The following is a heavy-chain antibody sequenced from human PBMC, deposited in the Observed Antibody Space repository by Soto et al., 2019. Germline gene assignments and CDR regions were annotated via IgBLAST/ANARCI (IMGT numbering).Heavy chain of an antibody. V-gene: IGHV5-10-1*01. CDR2: IDPSDSYT. CDR3: ARQTGLWDPDFLY. CDR1: GYSFTSYW. Sequence: GESLKISCKGSGYSFTSYWISWVRQMPGKGLEWMGRIDPSDSYTNYSPSFQGHVTISADKSISTAYLQWSSLKASDTAMYYWARQTGLWDPDFLYWGQGTLVTVYS. J-gene: IGHJ4*02. D-gene: IGHD3-10*01.